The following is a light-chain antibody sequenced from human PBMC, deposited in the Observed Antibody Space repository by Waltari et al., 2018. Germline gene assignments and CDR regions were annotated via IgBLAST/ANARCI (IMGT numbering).Light chain of an antibody. CDR3: CAYTSSSVSYV. Sequence: QSALTQPASVSGSPGQSIAISCTGTSRDAGFHAPFPWYQQHPGKAPKLVIYEVTNRPSGVSNRFSGSKSGNTASLTISGLQAEDEADYYCCAYTSSSVSYVFGTGTKVTVL. CDR1: SRDAGFHAP. CDR2: EVT. J-gene: IGLJ1*01. V-gene: IGLV2-14*01.